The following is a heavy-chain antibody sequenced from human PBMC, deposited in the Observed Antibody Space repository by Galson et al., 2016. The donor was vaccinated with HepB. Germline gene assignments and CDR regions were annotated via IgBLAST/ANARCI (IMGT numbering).Heavy chain of an antibody. J-gene: IGHJ2*01. D-gene: IGHD6-6*01. V-gene: IGHV4-61*01. CDR3: ARAARPHWYFDL. Sequence: ETLSLTCTVSGGSVSSGFYYWSWIRQPPGKGLAWIGNISYTGSTNYNPSLKSRVTISVDTSKNQFSLKLNSVTAADTAVYYCARAARPHWYFDLWGRGTLVTVSS. CDR2: ISYTGST. CDR1: GGSVSSGFYY.